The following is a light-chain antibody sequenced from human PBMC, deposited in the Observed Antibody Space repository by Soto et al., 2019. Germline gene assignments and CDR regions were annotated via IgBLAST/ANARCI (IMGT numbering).Light chain of an antibody. V-gene: IGKV1-5*01. CDR3: KQYNSYLST. Sequence: DIQMTQSPSTLSASVGDRVTITCRASQSISSWLAWYQQKPGKAPKLLIYDASSLESGVPSRFSSSGSGTEFTLTISSLQPDDFATYYCKQYNSYLSTFGQGTKLEIK. CDR1: QSISSW. J-gene: IGKJ2*01. CDR2: DAS.